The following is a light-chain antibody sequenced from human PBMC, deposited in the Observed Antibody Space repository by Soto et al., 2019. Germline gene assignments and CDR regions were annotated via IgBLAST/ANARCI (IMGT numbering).Light chain of an antibody. J-gene: IGKJ1*01. Sequence: DIVMTQSPDSLAVSLGERATINCKSSQTVLHGSNYLAWYQQRPGQPPKLLIYWASTRESGVPGRFSGSGSETDFTLTISSRQAEDVAIYYCQQSYTTPVTFGQGTKVELK. CDR2: WAS. CDR3: QQSYTTPVT. CDR1: QTVLHGSNY. V-gene: IGKV4-1*01.